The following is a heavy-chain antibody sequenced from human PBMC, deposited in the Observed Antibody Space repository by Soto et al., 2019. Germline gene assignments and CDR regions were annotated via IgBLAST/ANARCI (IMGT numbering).Heavy chain of an antibody. CDR2: ITGSGDDT. CDR3: AKFIRSVNYDYVWGSYVYGMDV. V-gene: IGHV3-23*01. J-gene: IGHJ6*02. CDR1: GFVFRSYA. Sequence: GGSLRLSCAASGFVFRSYAMNWVRQAPGKGLEWVSVITGSGDDTYYVDSVKGRFTISRDNSKNTLYLQMNSLRAEDTAVYYCAKFIRSVNYDYVWGSYVYGMDVWGQGTTVTVSS. D-gene: IGHD3-16*01.